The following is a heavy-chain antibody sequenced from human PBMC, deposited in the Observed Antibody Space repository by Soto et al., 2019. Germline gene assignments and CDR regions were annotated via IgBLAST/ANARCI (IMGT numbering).Heavy chain of an antibody. J-gene: IGHJ4*02. V-gene: IGHV1-8*01. D-gene: IGHD6-25*01. CDR3: ARRKERSGPHYFDY. CDR2: MNPYSGNT. CDR1: GYTFTTYD. Sequence: ASVKVSCKASGYTFTTYDISWVRQATGQGLEWMGWMNPYSGNTGYAQKFQGRVTVARNTSISTVYMELSGLRPDDTAVYYCARRKERSGPHYFDYWGQGSQVTVSS.